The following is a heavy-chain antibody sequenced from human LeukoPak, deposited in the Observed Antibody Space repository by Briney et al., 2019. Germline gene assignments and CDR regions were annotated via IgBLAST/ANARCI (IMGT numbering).Heavy chain of an antibody. Sequence: ASVKVSCKASGYTFTSYDINWVRQATGQGLEWMGWMNPNSGNTGYAQKFQGRVTITRNTFISTAYMELSSLRSEDTAVYYCARGNFHAYYDFWGDNHYYYYMDVWGKGATVTVAS. CDR3: ARGNFHAYYDFWGDNHYYYYMDV. CDR1: GYTFTSYD. J-gene: IGHJ6*03. V-gene: IGHV1-8*03. D-gene: IGHD3-3*01. CDR2: MNPNSGNT.